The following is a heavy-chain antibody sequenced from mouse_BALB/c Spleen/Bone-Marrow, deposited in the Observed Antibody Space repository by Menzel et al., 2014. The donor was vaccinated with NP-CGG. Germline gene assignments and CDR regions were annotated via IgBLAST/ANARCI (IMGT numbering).Heavy chain of an antibody. CDR1: GFNIKDTY. D-gene: IGHD2-14*01. CDR3: ARGTPYAMDY. CDR2: IDPANGNT. J-gene: IGHJ4*01. Sequence: EVNVVESGAELLKPGASVKLSCTASGFNIKDTYMHWVKQRPEQGLEWIGRIDPANGNTKYDPKFQGKATITADTSSNTAYLQLSSLTSEDTAVYYCARGTPYAMDYWGQGTSVTVSS. V-gene: IGHV14-3*02.